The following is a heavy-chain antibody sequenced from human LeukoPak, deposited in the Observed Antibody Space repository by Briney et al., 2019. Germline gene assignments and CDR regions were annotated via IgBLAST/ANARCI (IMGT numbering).Heavy chain of an antibody. Sequence: PGGSLRLSCAASGVTFSSYGMHWVRQAPGKGLEWVAVIWYDGSNKYYADSVKGRFTISRDNSKNTLYLQMNSLRAEDTAVYYCARGPVWFGELSFDYWGQGTLVTVSS. CDR3: ARGPVWFGELSFDY. V-gene: IGHV3-33*08. CDR2: IWYDGSNK. D-gene: IGHD3-10*01. J-gene: IGHJ4*02. CDR1: GVTFSSYG.